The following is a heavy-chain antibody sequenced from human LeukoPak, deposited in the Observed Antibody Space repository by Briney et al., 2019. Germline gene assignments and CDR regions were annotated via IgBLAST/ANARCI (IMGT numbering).Heavy chain of an antibody. CDR1: GFTFSTYE. V-gene: IGHV3-7*05. D-gene: IGHD3-22*01. CDR3: ARRRAVIPNTWFDL. CDR2: IKQDGSEK. Sequence: PGGSLRLSCAASGFTFSTYEMNWVRQAPGKGLEWVANIKQDGSEKYYVDSVKGRFTISRDNAKNSLYLQMNTLRAEDTAVCYCARRRAVIPNTWFDLWGQGTLVTVSS. J-gene: IGHJ5*02.